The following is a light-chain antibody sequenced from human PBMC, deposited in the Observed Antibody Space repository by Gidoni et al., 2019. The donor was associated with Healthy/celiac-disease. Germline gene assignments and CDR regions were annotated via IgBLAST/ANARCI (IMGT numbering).Light chain of an antibody. CDR3: QQYNSWPWG. V-gene: IGKV1-5*03. CDR1: QSISSW. CDR2: KAS. J-gene: IGKJ1*01. Sequence: DIQMTQSPSTLSASVGDRVTITCRASQSISSWLAWYQQKPGKAPKLLIYKASSLESGVPSRFSGSGSGTEFTLTISSLQPDDFATYYCQQYNSWPWGFGQXTKVEIK.